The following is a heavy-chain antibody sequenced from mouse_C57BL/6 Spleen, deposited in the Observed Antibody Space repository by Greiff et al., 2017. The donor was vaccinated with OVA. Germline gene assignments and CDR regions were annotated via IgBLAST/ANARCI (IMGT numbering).Heavy chain of an antibody. J-gene: IGHJ4*01. CDR2: INPNNGGT. D-gene: IGHD1-1*01. CDR1: GYTFTDYY. Sequence: EVQLQQSGPELVKPGASVKISCKASGYTFTDYYMNWVKQSHGKSLEWIGDINPNNGGTSYNQKFKGKATLTVDKSSSTAYMELRSLTSEDSAVYYYARTILYPLLAMDYWGQGTSVTVSS. CDR3: ARTILYPLLAMDY. V-gene: IGHV1-26*01.